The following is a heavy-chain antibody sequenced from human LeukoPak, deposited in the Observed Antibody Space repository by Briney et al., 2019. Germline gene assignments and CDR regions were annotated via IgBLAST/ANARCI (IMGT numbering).Heavy chain of an antibody. CDR1: GGTFSSYA. CDR3: ARDYDSSGYYDY. V-gene: IGHV1-69*05. J-gene: IGHJ4*02. Sequence: SVKVSCKAFGGTFSSYAISWVRQAPGQGLEWMGGIIPIFGTANYAQKFQGRVTITTDESTSTAYMELSSLRSEDTAVYYCARDYDSSGYYDYWGQGTLVTVSS. D-gene: IGHD3-22*01. CDR2: IIPIFGTA.